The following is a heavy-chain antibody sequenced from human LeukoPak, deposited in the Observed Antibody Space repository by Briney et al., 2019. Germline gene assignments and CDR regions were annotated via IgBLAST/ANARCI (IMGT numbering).Heavy chain of an antibody. CDR3: ASASSGWYDAFDV. D-gene: IGHD6-19*01. Sequence: SETLSLTCAVSGAFISGSNWWSWVRQPPGKGLEWIGEIYHSGNTNYNPSLKSRVTISVDKSKDQFSLKLSSVTAADTAVYYCASASSGWYDAFDVWGQGTMVMVSS. V-gene: IGHV4-4*02. J-gene: IGHJ3*01. CDR1: GAFISGSNW. CDR2: IYHSGNT.